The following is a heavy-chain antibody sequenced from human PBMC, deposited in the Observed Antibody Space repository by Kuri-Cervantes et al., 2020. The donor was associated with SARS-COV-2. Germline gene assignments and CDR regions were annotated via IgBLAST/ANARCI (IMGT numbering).Heavy chain of an antibody. V-gene: IGHV3-64*01. CDR3: ARSSEVHGGSSWYPDAFDI. D-gene: IGHD6-13*01. J-gene: IGHJ3*02. CDR1: GFTFSSYA. CDR2: ISTNGGST. Sequence: GGSLRLSCAASGFTFSSYAMHWVRQAPGKGLEYVSAISTNGGSTYYANSVKGRFTISRDNPKNTLYLQMGSLRAEDMAFYYCARSSEVHGGSSWYPDAFDIWGQGTMVTVSS.